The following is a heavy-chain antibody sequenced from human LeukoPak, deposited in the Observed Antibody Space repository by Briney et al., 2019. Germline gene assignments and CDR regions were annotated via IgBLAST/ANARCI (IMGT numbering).Heavy chain of an antibody. CDR2: IIPILGIA. CDR1: GGTFSSYT. CDR3: ARDPYYHDSSGYYDFDY. V-gene: IGHV1-69*04. J-gene: IGHJ4*02. Sequence: ASVKVSCKASGGTFSSYTISWVRQAPGQGLEWMGRIIPILGIANYAQKFQGRVTITADKSTSTAYMELSSLRSEDTAVYYCARDPYYHDSSGYYDFDYWGQGTLVTVSS. D-gene: IGHD3-22*01.